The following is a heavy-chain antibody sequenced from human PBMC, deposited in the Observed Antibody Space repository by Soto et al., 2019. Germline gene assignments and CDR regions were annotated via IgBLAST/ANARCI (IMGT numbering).Heavy chain of an antibody. V-gene: IGHV3-30-3*01. J-gene: IGHJ6*02. CDR3: ARGANSGSYLGYGMDV. D-gene: IGHD1-26*01. CDR1: GFTFSSYA. Sequence: QVQLVESGGGVVQPGRSLRLSCAASGFTFSSYAMHWVRQAPGKGLEWVAVISYDGSNKYYADSVKGRFTISRDNSKNTLDLQMNSLRAEDTAVYYCARGANSGSYLGYGMDVWGQGTTVTVSS. CDR2: ISYDGSNK.